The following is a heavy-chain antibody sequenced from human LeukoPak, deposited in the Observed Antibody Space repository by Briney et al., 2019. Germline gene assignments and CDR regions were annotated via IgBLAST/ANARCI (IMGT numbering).Heavy chain of an antibody. CDR1: GGSISNYY. V-gene: IGHV4-59*08. J-gene: IGHJ4*02. CDR3: ARHRSYGTYPLDY. CDR2: IYSSGST. D-gene: IGHD1-26*01. Sequence: PSETLSLICTVSGGSISNYYWSWIRQPPGKGLEWIGHIYSSGSTTYSPSLKSRVTMSVDTSKNQFSLKLTSVTAADTAVYYCARHRSYGTYPLDYWGQGALVTVSS.